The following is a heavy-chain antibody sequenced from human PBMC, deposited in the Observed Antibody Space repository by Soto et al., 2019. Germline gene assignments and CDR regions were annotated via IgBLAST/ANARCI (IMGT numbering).Heavy chain of an antibody. CDR2: INHSGST. Sequence: SETLSLTCAVYGGSFSGYYWSWIRQPPGKGLEWIGEINHSGSTDYNPSLKSRVTISVDTSKNQFSLKLSSVTAADTAVYYCARGGYCSGGSCYTPASAYYYYYGMDVWGQGTTVTVSS. CDR1: GGSFSGYY. V-gene: IGHV4-34*01. D-gene: IGHD2-15*01. CDR3: ARGGYCSGGSCYTPASAYYYYYGMDV. J-gene: IGHJ6*02.